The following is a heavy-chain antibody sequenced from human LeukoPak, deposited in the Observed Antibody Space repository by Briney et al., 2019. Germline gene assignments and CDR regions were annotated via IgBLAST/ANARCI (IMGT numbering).Heavy chain of an antibody. CDR1: SGSISSSNW. Sequence: SETLSLTCAVSSGSISSSNWWSWVRQPPGKGLGWIGEIYHSGNTNYSPSLKSRVTISVDKSKNQFSLKLSSVTAADTAVYYCARDGYNSGYYAYWGQGTLVTVSS. V-gene: IGHV4-4*02. CDR2: IYHSGNT. CDR3: ARDGYNSGYYAY. J-gene: IGHJ4*02. D-gene: IGHD6-19*01.